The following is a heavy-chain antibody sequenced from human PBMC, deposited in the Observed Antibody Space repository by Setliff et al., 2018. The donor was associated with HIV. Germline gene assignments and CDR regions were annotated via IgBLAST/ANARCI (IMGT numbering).Heavy chain of an antibody. CDR2: IKQDGSEK. V-gene: IGHV3-7*03. CDR1: GFTFSSCW. Sequence: GGSLRLSCAASGFTFSSCWVTWVRQGPGKGLEWVANIKQDGSEKYYVDSVKGRFTISRDNGKNSLYLQMNSLRAEDTAVYYCARDTGWKIDIWGQGTMVTVSS. J-gene: IGHJ3*02. D-gene: IGHD1-1*01. CDR3: ARDTGWKIDI.